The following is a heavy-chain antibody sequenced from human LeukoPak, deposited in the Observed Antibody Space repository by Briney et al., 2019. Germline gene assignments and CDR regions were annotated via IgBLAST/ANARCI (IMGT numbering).Heavy chain of an antibody. Sequence: GGSLRLSCGASTFTFSSYGMSWVRQAPGKGLEWVSAISGSGGSTYYADSVKGRFTISRDKNSLYLQMNSLKTEDTAVYYCTRLSSPGGYWGQGTLVTVSS. D-gene: IGHD6-13*01. J-gene: IGHJ4*02. V-gene: IGHV3-23*01. CDR2: ISGSGGST. CDR1: TFTFSSYG. CDR3: TRLSSPGGY.